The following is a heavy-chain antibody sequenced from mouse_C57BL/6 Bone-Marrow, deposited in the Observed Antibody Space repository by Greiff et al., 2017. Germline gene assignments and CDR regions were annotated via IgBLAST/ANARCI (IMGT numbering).Heavy chain of an antibody. Sequence: EVQLVESGGGLVKPGGSLKLSCAASGFTFSDYGMHWVRQAPEKGLEWVAYISSGISTIYYADTVKGRFTISRDNAKNTLFLQMTSLRSEDTAMYYCARSGYYGFAYWGQGTLVTVSA. V-gene: IGHV5-17*01. CDR1: GFTFSDYG. CDR3: ARSGYYGFAY. D-gene: IGHD2-3*01. J-gene: IGHJ3*01. CDR2: ISSGISTI.